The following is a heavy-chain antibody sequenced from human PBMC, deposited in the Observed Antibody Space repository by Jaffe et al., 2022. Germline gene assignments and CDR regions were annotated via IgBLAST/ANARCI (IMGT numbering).Heavy chain of an antibody. V-gene: IGHV3-48*03. Sequence: EVQLVESGGGLVQPGGSLRLSCAASGFIFSSYEMNWVRQAPGKGLEWVSYISSGGSTIYYADSVKGRFIISRDNAKNSLYLQMNSLRAEDTAVYYCARARRYFDYWGQGTLVTVSS. CDR2: ISSGGSTI. CDR1: GFIFSSYE. J-gene: IGHJ4*02. CDR3: ARARRYFDY.